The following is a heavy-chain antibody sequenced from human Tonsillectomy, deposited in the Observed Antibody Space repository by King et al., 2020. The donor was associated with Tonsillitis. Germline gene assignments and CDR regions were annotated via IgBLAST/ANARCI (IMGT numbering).Heavy chain of an antibody. J-gene: IGHJ6*02. CDR3: AKDTADYGMDV. CDR2: IGGSAGGT. Sequence: VQLVESGGGLVQPGGSLRLSCAASGFTFSSYAMAWVRQAPGKGLEWISTIGGSAGGTYYADSVKGRFSISRDNSKSTLYLQMSTLRAEDTAVYYCAKDTADYGMDVWDQGTTVTVSS. CDR1: GFTFSSYA. D-gene: IGHD2-21*02. V-gene: IGHV3-23*04.